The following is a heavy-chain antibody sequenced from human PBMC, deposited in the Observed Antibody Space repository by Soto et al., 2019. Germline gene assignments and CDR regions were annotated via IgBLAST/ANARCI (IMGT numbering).Heavy chain of an antibody. D-gene: IGHD6-19*01. CDR1: GGSISSYY. CDR3: ARGLVAGRFDY. CDR2: IYYSGST. J-gene: IGHJ4*02. Sequence: SETLSLTCTVSGGSISSYYWSWIRQPPGKGLEWIGYIYYSGSTNYNPSLKSRVTISVDTSKNQFSLKLSSVTAADTAVYYCARGLVAGRFDYWGQGTLVTVSS. V-gene: IGHV4-59*01.